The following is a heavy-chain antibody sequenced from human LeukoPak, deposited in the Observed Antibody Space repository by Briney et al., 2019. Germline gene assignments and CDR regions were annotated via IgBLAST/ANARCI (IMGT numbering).Heavy chain of an antibody. CDR2: FDPEDGET. J-gene: IGHJ5*02. V-gene: IGHV1-24*01. Sequence: ASVKVSCKVSGYTLTELSMQWVRQAPGKGLEWMGGFDPEDGETIYAQKFQGRVTMTEDTSTDTAYMELSSLRSEDTAVHYCATWTYSSSWYVRTQNWFDPWGQGTLVTVSS. CDR3: ATWTYSSSWYVRTQNWFDP. CDR1: GYTLTELS. D-gene: IGHD6-13*01.